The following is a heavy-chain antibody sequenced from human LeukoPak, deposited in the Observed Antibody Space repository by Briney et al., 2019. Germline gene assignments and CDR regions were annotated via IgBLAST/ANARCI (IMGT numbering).Heavy chain of an antibody. Sequence: GGSLRLSCAASGFTFSSYAMHWVRQAPGKGLEWVAVISYDGSNKYYADSVKGRFTISRDNSKNTLYLQMNSLRAEDTAVYYCARDGGEYYDYVWGSYRQYYFDYWGQGTLVTVSS. V-gene: IGHV3-30-3*01. D-gene: IGHD3-16*02. CDR1: GFTFSSYA. CDR2: ISYDGSNK. CDR3: ARDGGEYYDYVWGSYRQYYFDY. J-gene: IGHJ4*02.